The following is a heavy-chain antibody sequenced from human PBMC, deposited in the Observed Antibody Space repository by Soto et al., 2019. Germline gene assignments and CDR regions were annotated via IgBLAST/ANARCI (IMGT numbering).Heavy chain of an antibody. Sequence: ASAKVSCKASGYTFTSYYMHSVRQAPGQGLEWMGIINPSGGSTSYAQKFQGRFTMTRDTSTSTVYMELSSLRSEDTAGYYCARDGVGQICVVGATVAFDIWGQGTRVTVSS. CDR2: INPSGGST. CDR3: ARDGVGQICVVGATVAFDI. J-gene: IGHJ3*02. V-gene: IGHV1-46*01. CDR1: GYTFTSYY. D-gene: IGHD1-26*01.